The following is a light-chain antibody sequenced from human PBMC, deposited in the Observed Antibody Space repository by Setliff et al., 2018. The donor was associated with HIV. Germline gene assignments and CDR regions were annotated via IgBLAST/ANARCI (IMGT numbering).Light chain of an antibody. CDR2: KDS. CDR3: QSADSRCTYV. Sequence: SYVLTQPPSVSVSPGQTARITCSADELPKQYAYWYHQKPGKAPVLVIYKDSERLSGIPERFSGPSSGTTVTLTISGVQAEDEADYYCQSADSRCTYVFGPGTKVTVL. CDR1: ELPKQY. V-gene: IGLV3-25*03. J-gene: IGLJ1*01.